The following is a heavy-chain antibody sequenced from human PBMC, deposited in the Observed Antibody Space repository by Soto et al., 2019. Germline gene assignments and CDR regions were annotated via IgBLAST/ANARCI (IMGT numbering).Heavy chain of an antibody. D-gene: IGHD5-18*01. CDR2: IIPIHGIA. V-gene: IGHV1-69*02. Sequence: QVQLVQSGAEVKKPGSSVKVSCKASGGTFSSYTISWVRQAPGQGLEWMGRIIPIHGIANYAQKFQGRVTITADKSTSTAYMELSSLRSEDTAVYYCARTKLVDTAMVSRFDSCGQGTLVTVSS. J-gene: IGHJ4*02. CDR1: GGTFSSYT. CDR3: ARTKLVDTAMVSRFDS.